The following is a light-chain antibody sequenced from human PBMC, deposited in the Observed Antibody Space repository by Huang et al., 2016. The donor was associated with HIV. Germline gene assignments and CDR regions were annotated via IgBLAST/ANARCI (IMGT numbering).Light chain of an antibody. V-gene: IGKV3-20*01. CDR2: DAA. CDR1: QRILSTY. J-gene: IGKJ4*01. Sequence: IVLTPSQGTLSLSPGERATLSCRASQRILSTYLAWYQQKHGQAPRLPIYDAANRATGVPDRFSGSGSGTDFTLTISRLDPDDFAVYFCQQYGGSLSFGGGTNVEIK. CDR3: QQYGGSLS.